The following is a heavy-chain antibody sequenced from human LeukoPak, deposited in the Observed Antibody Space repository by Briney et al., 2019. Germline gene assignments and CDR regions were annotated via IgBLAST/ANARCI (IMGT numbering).Heavy chain of an antibody. Sequence: GGSLRLSCAASGFTFSSYGMHWVRQAPGKGLEWVAFIRYDGSNKYYADSVKGRFTISRDNSKNTLYLQMNSLRAEDTAVYYCARCLRSEVDRYYYYGMDVWGQGTTVTVSS. CDR3: ARCLRSEVDRYYYYGMDV. CDR2: IRYDGSNK. D-gene: IGHD1-26*01. V-gene: IGHV3-30*02. J-gene: IGHJ6*02. CDR1: GFTFSSYG.